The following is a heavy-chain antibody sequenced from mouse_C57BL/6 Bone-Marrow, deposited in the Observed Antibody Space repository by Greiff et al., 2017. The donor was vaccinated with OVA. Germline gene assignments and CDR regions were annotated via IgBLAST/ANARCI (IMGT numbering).Heavy chain of an antibody. D-gene: IGHD1-1*01. V-gene: IGHV1-59*01. J-gene: IGHJ2*02. CDR1: GYTFTNYW. Sequence: QVQLQQPGAELVRPGTSVKLSCKASGYTFTNYWMHWVKQRPGQGLEWIGVIAPSDSYINYNQKFKGRATLTVDTSSSTAYMPLSSLTSEDSAVYYCANYSSRLYLHYWGQGTSLTVSS. CDR3: ANYSSRLYLHY. CDR2: IAPSDSYI.